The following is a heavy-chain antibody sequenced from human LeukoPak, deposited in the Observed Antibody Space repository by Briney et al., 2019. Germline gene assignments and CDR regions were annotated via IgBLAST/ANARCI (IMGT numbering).Heavy chain of an antibody. CDR3: ARGYNYGHDY. CDR2: VISHSGGT. D-gene: IGHD5-18*01. CDR1: GYTFSGYN. Sequence: AASVKVSCTASGYTFSGYNMHWVRQAPGQGLEWMGRVISHSGGTNYAPRFQGRVTKTRDTSTSTAYMELSRLKSDDTAVYYCARGYNYGHDYWGQGTLVTVSS. V-gene: IGHV1-2*06. J-gene: IGHJ4*02.